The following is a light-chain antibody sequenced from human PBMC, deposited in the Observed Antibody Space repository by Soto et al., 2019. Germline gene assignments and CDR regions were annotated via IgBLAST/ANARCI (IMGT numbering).Light chain of an antibody. V-gene: IGKV4-1*01. CDR1: QSVLYSFNNQNY. J-gene: IGKJ1*01. Sequence: DIVMTQSPDSLAVSLGERATINCKSSQSVLYSFNNQNYLTWYQQKPGQPPKLLIYWASTRESGVPDRFSGSGSGTDFTLTISSLQAEDVAVYYCQQYYTTPRTFGQGTKVDI. CDR2: WAS. CDR3: QQYYTTPRT.